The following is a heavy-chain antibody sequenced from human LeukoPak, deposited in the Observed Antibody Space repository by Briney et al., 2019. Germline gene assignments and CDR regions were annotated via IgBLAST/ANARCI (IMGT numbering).Heavy chain of an antibody. V-gene: IGHV3-9*01. CDR1: GFTFDDYA. D-gene: IGHD3-10*01. CDR3: AKDLVTMVRPLDY. Sequence: QAGGSLRLSCAASGFTFDDYAMHWVRQAPGKGLEWVSGISWNSGSIGYADSVKGRFTISRDNAKNSLYLQMNSLRAEDTAVYYCAKDLVTMVRPLDYWGQGTLVTVSS. CDR2: ISWNSGSI. J-gene: IGHJ4*02.